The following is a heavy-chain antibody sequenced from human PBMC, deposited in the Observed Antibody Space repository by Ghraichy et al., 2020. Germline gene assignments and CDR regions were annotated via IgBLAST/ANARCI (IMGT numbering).Heavy chain of an antibody. CDR2: IYITGRT. J-gene: IGHJ5*02. V-gene: IGHV4-61*09. CDR1: GGSIGSGSYY. CDR3: VRSPFVGQWDNWFDP. D-gene: IGHD2-21*01. Sequence: SETLSLTCSVSGGSIGSGSYYWSWIRQSAGKGLEWIGHIYITGRTSYNPSLKSRATISIDTSKNQFSLKLTSVTAADTAVYYCVRSPFVGQWDNWFDPWGQGTLVTVSS.